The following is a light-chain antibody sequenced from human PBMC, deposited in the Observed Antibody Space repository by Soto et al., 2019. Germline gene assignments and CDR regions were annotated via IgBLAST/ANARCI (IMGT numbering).Light chain of an antibody. Sequence: QSALTQPASVSGSPGQSITMFCTGTSSDVGDYNLVSWYQHHPGKAPNRMISEVTKRPSGVSNRFSVSKSGNTASLTISGLQAEDEAYYYCCSYAGSSTYVFGTGTKLTVL. CDR1: SSDVGDYNL. CDR2: EVT. V-gene: IGLV2-23*02. J-gene: IGLJ1*01. CDR3: CSYAGSSTYV.